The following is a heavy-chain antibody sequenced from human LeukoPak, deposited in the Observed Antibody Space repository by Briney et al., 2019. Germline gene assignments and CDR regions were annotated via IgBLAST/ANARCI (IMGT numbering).Heavy chain of an antibody. J-gene: IGHJ4*02. CDR2: IKSKSDGGTT. D-gene: IGHD3-10*01. V-gene: IGHV3-15*05. CDR1: GFSFSRAW. Sequence: GGSLRLSCAASGFSFSRAWMSWVRQAPGRGLEWVGRIKSKSDGGTTDYAAPVKGRFTISRDDSKNTLFLQVNSLKIEDTAVYYCTTVTLRPVGLWGQGTLVTVSS. CDR3: TTVTLRPVGL.